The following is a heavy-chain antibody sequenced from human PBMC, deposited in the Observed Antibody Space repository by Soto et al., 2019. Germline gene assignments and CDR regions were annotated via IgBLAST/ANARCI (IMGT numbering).Heavy chain of an antibody. CDR1: GYTFTSYD. CDR3: ASTWTYYFDY. J-gene: IGHJ4*02. Sequence: ASVKVSCKASGYTFTSYDINWVRQAPGQGLEWMGWISAYNGNTNYAQKLQGRVTMTTDTSTSTAYMELRSLRSDDTAVYYCASTWTYYFDYWGQGTLVTVSS. V-gene: IGHV1-18*01. D-gene: IGHD3-3*01. CDR2: ISAYNGNT.